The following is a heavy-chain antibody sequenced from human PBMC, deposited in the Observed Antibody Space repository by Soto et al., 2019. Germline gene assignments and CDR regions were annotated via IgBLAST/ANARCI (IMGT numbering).Heavy chain of an antibody. D-gene: IGHD1-20*01. V-gene: IGHV1-69*01. CDR3: ARGCRYPKSSYYYGMDV. CDR2: SPPIFGTS. CDR1: GGTFSTYS. Sequence: QVQLVQSGAEVKKPGSSVKVSCKASGGTFSTYSISWVRQAPGQGLEWMGGSPPIFGTSKYAQNFQGRVTITADESTSTAYMELSSLSSDDTAVYYCARGCRYPKSSYYYGMDVWGQGTTVTVSS. J-gene: IGHJ6*02.